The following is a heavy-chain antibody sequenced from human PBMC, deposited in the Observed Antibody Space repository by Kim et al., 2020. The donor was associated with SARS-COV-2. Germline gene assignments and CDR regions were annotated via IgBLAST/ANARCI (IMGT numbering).Heavy chain of an antibody. CDR3: ARGRTFQRVYYFDY. V-gene: IGHV2-70*11. Sequence: SGPTLVNPTQTLTLTCTFSGFSLSTSGMCVSWIRQPPGKALEWLARIDWDDDKYYSTSLKTRLTISKDTSKNQVVLTMTNMDPVDTATYYCARGRTFQRVYYFDYWGQGTLVTVSS. CDR2: IDWDDDK. D-gene: IGHD3-16*01. J-gene: IGHJ4*02. CDR1: GFSLSTSGMC.